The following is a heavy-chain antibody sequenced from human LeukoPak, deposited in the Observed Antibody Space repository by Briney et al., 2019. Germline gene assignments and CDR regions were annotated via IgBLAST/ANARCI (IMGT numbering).Heavy chain of an antibody. CDR3: ARQGFPYYDFWSGYGFLGY. J-gene: IGHJ4*02. Sequence: SETLSLTCTVSGGSISSSSYYWGWIRQPPGKGLERIGSIYYSGSTYYNPSLKSRVTISVDTSKNQFSLKLSSVTAADKAVYYCARQGFPYYDFWSGYGFLGYWGQGTLVTVSS. V-gene: IGHV4-39*01. D-gene: IGHD3-3*01. CDR2: IYYSGST. CDR1: GGSISSSSYY.